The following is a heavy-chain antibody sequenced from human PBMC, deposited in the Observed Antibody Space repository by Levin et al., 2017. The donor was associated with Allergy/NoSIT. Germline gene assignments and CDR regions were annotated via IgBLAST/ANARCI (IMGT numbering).Heavy chain of an antibody. CDR1: GGTFSSYA. CDR3: ARDRQTTVTTSGVGYGMDV. D-gene: IGHD4-11*01. V-gene: IGHV1-69*13. J-gene: IGHJ6*02. Sequence: PRASVKVSCKASGGTFSSYAISWVRQAPGQGLEWMGGIIPIFGTANYAQKFQGRVTITADESTSTAYMELSSLRSEDTAVYYCARDRQTTVTTSGVGYGMDVWGQGTTVTVSS. CDR2: IIPIFGTA.